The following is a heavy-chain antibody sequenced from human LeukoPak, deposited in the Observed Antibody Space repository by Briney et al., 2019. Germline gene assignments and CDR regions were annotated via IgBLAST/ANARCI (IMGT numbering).Heavy chain of an antibody. CDR3: AREGRVSGYDFDC. V-gene: IGHV3-74*03. Sequence: GGSLRLSCAASGFTFSSYWMHWVHQAPGKGLVWVSRINSDGSSITYADSVKGRFTISRDNAKNTLYLQMNSLRVEDTAVYYCAREGRVSGYDFDCWGQGTLVTVSS. CDR1: GFTFSSYW. D-gene: IGHD5-12*01. CDR2: INSDGSSI. J-gene: IGHJ4*02.